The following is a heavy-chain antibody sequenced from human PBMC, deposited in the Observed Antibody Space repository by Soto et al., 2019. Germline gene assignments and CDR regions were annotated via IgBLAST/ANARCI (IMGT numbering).Heavy chain of an antibody. D-gene: IGHD4-17*01. J-gene: IGHJ4*02. CDR2: ISGSGGST. V-gene: IGHV3-23*01. CDR1: GFTFSSYA. Sequence: GGSLRLSCAASGFTFSSYAMSWVRQAPGKGLEWVSAISGSGGSTYYADSVKGRFTISRDNSKKTLYLQMNSLRAEDTAVYYCAKDLGGDYIYNFGYWGQGTLVTVSS. CDR3: AKDLGGDYIYNFGY.